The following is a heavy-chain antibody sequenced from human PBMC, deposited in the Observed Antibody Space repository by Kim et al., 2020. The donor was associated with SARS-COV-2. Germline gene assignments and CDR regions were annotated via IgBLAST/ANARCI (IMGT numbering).Heavy chain of an antibody. J-gene: IGHJ4*02. D-gene: IGHD6-13*01. CDR3: ANPRQPDY. Sequence: GGSLRLSCAASGFTFSNYGMSWVRQAPGKGLEWVSGISGSGDTTTYADSVKGRFTVSRDNSKNTLYLQMSSLRAEYTAIYYCANPRQPDYWGQGTLVTVSS. CDR2: ISGSGDTT. CDR1: GFTFSNYG. V-gene: IGHV3-23*01.